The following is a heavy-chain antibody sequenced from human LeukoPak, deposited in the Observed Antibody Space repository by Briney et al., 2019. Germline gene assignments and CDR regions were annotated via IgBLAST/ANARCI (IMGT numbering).Heavy chain of an antibody. CDR1: GFTFSSYG. V-gene: IGHV3-30*18. D-gene: IGHD3-10*01. CDR3: AKCYYGSGSYWDAFDI. Sequence: GGSLRLSCAASGFTFSSYGLHWVRQAPGKGLEWVAVISYDGSDKFYADSVKGRFAVSRDNSKNTLYLQMNSLRAEDTAVYHCAKCYYGSGSYWDAFDIWGQGTMVTVSS. J-gene: IGHJ3*02. CDR2: ISYDGSDK.